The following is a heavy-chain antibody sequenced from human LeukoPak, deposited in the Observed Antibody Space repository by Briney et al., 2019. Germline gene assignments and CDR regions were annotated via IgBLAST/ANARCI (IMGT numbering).Heavy chain of an antibody. V-gene: IGHV3-23*01. CDR1: GFTFSSYD. Sequence: GGSLRLSCAASGFTFSSYDMSWVRQAPGKGLEWVSGISGGGNTFYSDAVKGRFTISRDNSKNTLYLQMNSLRAEDTAVYYCAKDGANPGTTDYWGQGTLVTVSS. D-gene: IGHD1-1*01. CDR3: AKDGANPGTTDY. CDR2: ISGGGNT. J-gene: IGHJ4*02.